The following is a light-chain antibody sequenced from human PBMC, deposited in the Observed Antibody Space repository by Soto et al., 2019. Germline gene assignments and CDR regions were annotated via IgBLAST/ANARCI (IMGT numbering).Light chain of an antibody. Sequence: PWERVTLSCRASQSVSSSYLTWYQQKPGQAPRLLIYGASTRATSIPARFSGSGSGTDFTLTISSLQPEDFAVYFCQQDYNLPGTFGGGTKVDIK. CDR2: GAS. J-gene: IGKJ4*01. CDR1: QSVSSSY. V-gene: IGKV3D-7*01. CDR3: QQDYNLPGT.